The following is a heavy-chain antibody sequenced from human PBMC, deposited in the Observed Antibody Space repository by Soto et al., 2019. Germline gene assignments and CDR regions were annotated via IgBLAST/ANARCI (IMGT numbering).Heavy chain of an antibody. J-gene: IGHJ4*02. CDR2: SGAKGDAT. V-gene: IGHV3-64D*06. CDR1: GFTFQNSV. CDR3: VKVDWYSVDC. Sequence: SLRLSCSASGFTFQNSVIPWVRQAPGKGLEYVSASGAKGDATYADSVKGRFSISRDNSKNSLFLQMTNVTFEDTATYFCVKVDWYSVDCWGQRALVTVSS. D-gene: IGHD2-21*02.